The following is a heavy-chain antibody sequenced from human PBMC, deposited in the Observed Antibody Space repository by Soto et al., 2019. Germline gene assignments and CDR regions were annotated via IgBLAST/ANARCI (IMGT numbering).Heavy chain of an antibody. CDR2: IIPIFGTA. D-gene: IGHD2-2*01. V-gene: IGHV1-69*01. Sequence: QVQLVQSGAEVKKPGSSVKVSCKASGGTFSSYAISWVRQAPGQGLEWMGGIIPIFGTANYAQKCQGRVTITADESTSTAYMELSSLRSEDTAVYYCARRGGVRSRDIVVVPAATYYYYYGMDVWGQGTTVTVSS. CDR1: GGTFSSYA. CDR3: ARRGGVRSRDIVVVPAATYYYYYGMDV. J-gene: IGHJ6*02.